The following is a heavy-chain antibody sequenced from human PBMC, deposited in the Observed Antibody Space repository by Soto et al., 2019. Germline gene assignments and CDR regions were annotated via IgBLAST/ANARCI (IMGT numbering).Heavy chain of an antibody. CDR3: VRELGPTASPDDKYYYYALDV. CDR2: LYYGGT. D-gene: IGHD3-22*01. Sequence: SETLSLTCEVSGVSVSNRTHYWTWIRQPPGKGLEWIGFLYYGGTNYNPSLKSRLTIALDTSKNQISLNLSSVTAADTAVYYCVRELGPTASPDDKYYYYALDVWGQGTTVT. CDR1: GVSVSNRTHY. V-gene: IGHV4-61*01. J-gene: IGHJ6*02.